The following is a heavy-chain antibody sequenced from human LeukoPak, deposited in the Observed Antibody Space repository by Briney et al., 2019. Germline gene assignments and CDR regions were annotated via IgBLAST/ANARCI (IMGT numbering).Heavy chain of an antibody. D-gene: IGHD2-21*01. CDR1: GFTFSSYE. Sequence: GGSPRLSCAASGFTFSSYEMNWVRQAPGKGLEWVSYISSRGRTIYYADSVKGRFTISRDNAKNSLYLQMNSLRAEDTAVYYCARDPPGWVGDLDYWGQGTLVTVSS. V-gene: IGHV3-48*03. CDR3: ARDPPGWVGDLDY. J-gene: IGHJ4*02. CDR2: ISSRGRTI.